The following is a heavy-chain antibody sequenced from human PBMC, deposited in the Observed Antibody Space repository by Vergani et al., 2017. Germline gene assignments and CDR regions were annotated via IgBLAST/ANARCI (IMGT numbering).Heavy chain of an antibody. CDR3: ARVPTGAPRITIFGVVQASYYYMYV. CDR2: ISAYNGNT. D-gene: IGHD3-3*01. CDR1: GYTFTSYG. V-gene: IGHV1-18*01. J-gene: IGHJ6*03. Sequence: QVQLVQSGAEVKKPGASVKVSCKASGYTFTSYGISWVRQAPGQGLEWMGWISAYNGNTNYAQKLQGRVTMTTDTSTSTAYMELRSLRSDDTAVYYCARVPTGAPRITIFGVVQASYYYMYVWGKGTTVTVSS.